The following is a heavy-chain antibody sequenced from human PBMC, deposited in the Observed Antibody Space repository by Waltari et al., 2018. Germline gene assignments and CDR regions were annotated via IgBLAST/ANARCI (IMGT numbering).Heavy chain of an antibody. J-gene: IGHJ3*02. CDR2: INQYGSEE. CDR3: ARGDSWAFDI. CDR1: GFVFNNYW. V-gene: IGHV3-7*01. Sequence: ELQLVESGGGLVKPGSSLKLSRLASGFVFNNYWMCWVRQAPGKGLEWVANINQYGSEEHYVDSAKGRFTISRDNAKNAVYLQMNSLSAGDTSVYYCARGDSWAFDIWGQGTMVTVAS. D-gene: IGHD4-4*01.